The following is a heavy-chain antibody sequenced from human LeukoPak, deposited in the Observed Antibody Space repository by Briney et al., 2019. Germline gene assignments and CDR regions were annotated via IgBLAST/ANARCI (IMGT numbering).Heavy chain of an antibody. CDR1: GGSISSSSYY. CDR3: ARDVRRSWFDP. CDR2: IYYSGST. V-gene: IGHV4-39*07. J-gene: IGHJ5*02. Sequence: SETLSLTCTVSGGSISSSSYYWGWIRQPPGKGLEWIGSIYYSGSTYYNPSLKSRVTMSVDTSKNQFSLTLSSVTAADTAVYYCARDVRRSWFDPWGQGTLVTVSS. D-gene: IGHD3-10*02.